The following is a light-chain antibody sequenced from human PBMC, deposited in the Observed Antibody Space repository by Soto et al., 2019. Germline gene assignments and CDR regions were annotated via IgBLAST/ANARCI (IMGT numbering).Light chain of an antibody. V-gene: IGLV2-14*01. CDR3: GSYTSSSNYV. CDR2: EVS. J-gene: IGLJ1*01. CDR1: ISDVAAYDY. Sequence: QSALTPPASVSGSPGQAITISCTGSISDVAAYDYVSWYQQHPGKAPKLIIFEVSNRPSGSSSRFSGSKSGNAASLTISGLQTQDEAHYYCGSYTSSSNYVFGTGTKVTVL.